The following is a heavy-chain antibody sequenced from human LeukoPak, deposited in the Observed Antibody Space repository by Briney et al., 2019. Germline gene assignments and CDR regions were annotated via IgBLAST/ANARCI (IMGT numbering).Heavy chain of an antibody. Sequence: SETLSLTCTVSGGSISRGDYYGSWIRQPPGKGLEGMGEINHSGSTNYNLPLKSRVTISVDPSKNHVSLKLSSGTAADTAVYYCARGRRLGPFPYWGQGRLVTVSS. CDR2: INHSGST. D-gene: IGHD1-26*01. J-gene: IGHJ4*02. CDR1: GGSISRGDYY. V-gene: IGHV4-34*01. CDR3: ARGRRLGPFPY.